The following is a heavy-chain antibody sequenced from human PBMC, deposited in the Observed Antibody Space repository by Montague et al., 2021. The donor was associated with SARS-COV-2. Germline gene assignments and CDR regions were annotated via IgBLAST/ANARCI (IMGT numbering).Heavy chain of an antibody. D-gene: IGHD1-26*01. CDR3: ARDRRIVGALYYYYGMDV. V-gene: IGHV3-53*01. Sequence: SLRLSCAASGFTVSSNYMSWVRQAPGKGLEWVSVIYSGGSTYYADSVKGRFTISRDNSKNTLYLQMSSLRAEDTAVYYCARDRRIVGALYYYYGMDVWGQGTLVTVSS. CDR2: IYSGGST. CDR1: GFTVSSNY. J-gene: IGHJ6*02.